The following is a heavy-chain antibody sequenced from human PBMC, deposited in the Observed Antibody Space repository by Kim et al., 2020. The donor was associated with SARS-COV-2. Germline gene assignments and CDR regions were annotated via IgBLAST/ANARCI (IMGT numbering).Heavy chain of an antibody. D-gene: IGHD5-12*01. CDR2: IYYSGST. J-gene: IGHJ4*02. CDR3: ARDYEMATID. V-gene: IGHV4-39*07. Sequence: SETLSLTCTVSGGSISSSSYYWGWIRQPPGKGLEWIGSIYYSGSTYYNPSLKSRVTISVDTSKNQFSLKLSSVTAADTAVYYCARDYEMATIDWGQGTLVTVSS. CDR1: GGSISSSSYY.